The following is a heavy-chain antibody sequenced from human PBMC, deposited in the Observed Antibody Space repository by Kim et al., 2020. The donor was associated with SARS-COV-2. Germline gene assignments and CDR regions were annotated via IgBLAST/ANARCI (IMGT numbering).Heavy chain of an antibody. CDR2: IYYSGTT. Sequence: SETLSLTCTVSGASISSYYWNWIRQPPGKGLEWIGEIYYSGTTNYNPSLRSRVTISLDTSKKQFSLKLNSVTAADTAVYYCAMTTQRWLQFGWDYWGQVTLVTVSS. V-gene: IGHV4-59*08. D-gene: IGHD5-12*01. J-gene: IGHJ4*02. CDR1: GASISSYY. CDR3: AMTTQRWLQFGWDY.